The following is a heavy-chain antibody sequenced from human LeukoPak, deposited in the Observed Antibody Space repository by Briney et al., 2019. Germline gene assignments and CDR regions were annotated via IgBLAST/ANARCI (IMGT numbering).Heavy chain of an antibody. Sequence: KPSETLCLTCTVSGGSISSHYWSWIRQPPGKGLEWIGYIYYSGSTNYNPSLKSRVTISVATSKNQFSLRLTSVTAADTAVYYCARGRRNPGFWGQGTLVTVSS. CDR1: GGSISSHY. D-gene: IGHD2/OR15-2a*01. CDR2: IYYSGST. J-gene: IGHJ4*02. V-gene: IGHV4-59*11. CDR3: ARGRRNPGF.